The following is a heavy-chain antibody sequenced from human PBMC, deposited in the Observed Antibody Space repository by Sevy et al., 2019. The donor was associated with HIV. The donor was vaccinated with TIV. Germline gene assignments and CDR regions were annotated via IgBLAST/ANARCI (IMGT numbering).Heavy chain of an antibody. CDR3: ARGRYCSGGGCYIDY. J-gene: IGHJ4*02. CDR1: GFIFSGYW. D-gene: IGHD2-15*01. CDR2: IKFDGSEK. V-gene: IGHV3-7*01. Sequence: GGSLRLSCAAPGFIFSGYWMTWVRQAPGKGLEWVANIKFDGSEKYYVDSVKGRFTISRDNAKNSLFLQMNSLRAADTAVYYCARGRYCSGGGCYIDYWGRGTLVTVSS.